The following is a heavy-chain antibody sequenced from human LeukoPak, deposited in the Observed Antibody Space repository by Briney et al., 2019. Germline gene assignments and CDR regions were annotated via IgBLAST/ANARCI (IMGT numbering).Heavy chain of an antibody. CDR3: ARVELLWFGRKFDDYYYYGMDV. J-gene: IGHJ6*02. CDR1: GGSFSGYY. D-gene: IGHD3-10*01. Sequence: SETLSLTCAVYGGSFSGYYWSWIRQPPGKGLEWIGEINHSGSTNYNPSLKSRVTISVDTSKNQFSLKLSSVTAADTAVYYCARVELLWFGRKFDDYYYYGMDVWGQGTTVTVSS. V-gene: IGHV4-34*01. CDR2: INHSGST.